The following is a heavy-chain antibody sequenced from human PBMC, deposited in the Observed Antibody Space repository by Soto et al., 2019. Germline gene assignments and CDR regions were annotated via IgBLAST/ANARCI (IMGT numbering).Heavy chain of an antibody. CDR3: AKDDFTDRGDDDFDY. Sequence: EVQLLESGGGLVQPGGSLRLSCAASGFSFTNFAMSWVRQAPGKGLEWVAGIGASGDITWYADSVKGRLSISRDNSKNTPYLQLNSLRFEDTAVYYCAKDDFTDRGDDDFDYWGPGTLVTVSS. D-gene: IGHD2-21*02. CDR1: GFSFTNFA. CDR2: IGASGDIT. V-gene: IGHV3-23*01. J-gene: IGHJ4*02.